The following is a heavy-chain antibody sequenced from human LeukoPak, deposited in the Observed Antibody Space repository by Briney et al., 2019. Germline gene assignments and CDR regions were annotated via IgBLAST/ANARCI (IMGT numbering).Heavy chain of an antibody. V-gene: IGHV4-34*01. D-gene: IGHD3-22*01. CDR2: INHSGST. Sequence: SETLPLTCAVSGGSFTGYYWSWVRQTPGKGLGWIGEINHSGSTTYNPPLKSRVTISVDTSKNQFSLKLSSVTAADTAVYYCARGLYYDSSGYPYYWGQGTLVTVSS. CDR1: GGSFTGYY. CDR3: ARGLYYDSSGYPYY. J-gene: IGHJ4*02.